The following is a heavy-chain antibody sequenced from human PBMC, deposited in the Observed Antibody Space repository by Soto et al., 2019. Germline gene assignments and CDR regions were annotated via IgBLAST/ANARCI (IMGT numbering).Heavy chain of an antibody. CDR1: GFTFSSYG. CDR3: AKDHRVLSGAILTDFDY. D-gene: IGHD6-25*01. Sequence: GGSLRLSCAASGFTFSSYGMHWVRQAPGKGLEWVAVISYDGSNKYYADSVKGRFTISRDNSKNTLYLQMNSLRAEDTAVYYCAKDHRVLSGAILTDFDYWGQGTLLTVSS. CDR2: ISYDGSNK. J-gene: IGHJ4*02. V-gene: IGHV3-30*18.